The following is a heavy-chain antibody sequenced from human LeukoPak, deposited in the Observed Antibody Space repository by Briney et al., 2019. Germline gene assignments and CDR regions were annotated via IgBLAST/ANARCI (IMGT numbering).Heavy chain of an antibody. D-gene: IGHD3-16*01. J-gene: IGHJ4*02. CDR3: ATFTPLRAFDF. V-gene: IGHV3-64*04. CDR1: GFTFSSYS. Sequence: AGGSLRLSCSGSGFTFSSYSMHWVRQAPGRGLEYVSGITSNGGSTYYADSVRGRFTISRDSSKNTLYLQMNSLRAEDTAVYFCATFTPLRAFDFWGQGTLVTVSS. CDR2: ITSNGGST.